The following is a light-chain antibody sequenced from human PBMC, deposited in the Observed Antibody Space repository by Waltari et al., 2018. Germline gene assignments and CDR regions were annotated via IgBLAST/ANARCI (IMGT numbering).Light chain of an antibody. CDR2: AVT. CDR1: SSDVGGYNF. J-gene: IGLJ1*01. CDR3: SSYASSSAHYV. Sequence: IPCTGTSSDVGGYNFVSWYQQHPGKAPKLMIYAVTNRPSGVSNRFSGSKSGNTASLTISGLQAEDEADYYCSSYASSSAHYVFGSGTKVTVL. V-gene: IGLV2-14*03.